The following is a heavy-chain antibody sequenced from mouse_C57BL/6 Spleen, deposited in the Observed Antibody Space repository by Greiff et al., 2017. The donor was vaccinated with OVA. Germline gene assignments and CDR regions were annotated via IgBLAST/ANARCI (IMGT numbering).Heavy chain of an antibody. CDR3: ARNLRNYGSSLYAMDY. CDR2: IWSGGST. D-gene: IGHD1-1*01. J-gene: IGHJ4*01. V-gene: IGHV2-2*01. Sequence: QVQLKEPGPGLVQPSQSLSITCTVSGFSLTSYGVHWVRQSPGKGLEWLGVIWSGGSTDYNAAFISRLSISKDNSKSQVFFKMNSLQADDTAIYYWARNLRNYGSSLYAMDYWGQGTSVTVSS. CDR1: GFSLTSYG.